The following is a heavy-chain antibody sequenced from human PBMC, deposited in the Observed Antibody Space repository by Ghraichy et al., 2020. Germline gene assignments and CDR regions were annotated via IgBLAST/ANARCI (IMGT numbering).Heavy chain of an antibody. D-gene: IGHD6-19*01. CDR1: GFTFSSYS. CDR3: ARYGSGWAFDY. CDR2: ISSGSSTI. J-gene: IGHJ4*02. V-gene: IGHV3-48*01. Sequence: RGSLRLSCAASGFTFSSYSMNWVRQAPGKGLEWVSYISSGSSTIYYADSVKGRLTISRDNAKNSLYLQMNSLRAEDTAVYYCARYGSGWAFDYWGQGTLVTVSS.